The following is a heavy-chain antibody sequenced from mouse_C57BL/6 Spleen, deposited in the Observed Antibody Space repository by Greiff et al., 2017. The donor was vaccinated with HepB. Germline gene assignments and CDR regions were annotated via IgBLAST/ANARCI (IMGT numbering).Heavy chain of an antibody. Sequence: VQLQQSGAELVRPGASVKLSCKASGYAFTDYYINWVKQRPGQGLEWIARIYPGSGNTYYNEKFKGKATLTAEKSSSTAYMQLRSLTSEDSAVYFWARSGKYAMDYWGQGTSVTVSS. D-gene: IGHD1-1*01. CDR2: IYPGSGNT. CDR1: GYAFTDYY. V-gene: IGHV1-76*01. J-gene: IGHJ4*01. CDR3: ARSGKYAMDY.